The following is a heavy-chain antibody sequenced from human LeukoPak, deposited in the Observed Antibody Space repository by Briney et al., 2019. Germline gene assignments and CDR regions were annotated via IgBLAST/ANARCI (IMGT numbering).Heavy chain of an antibody. CDR3: ARRRLYYYDSSGYNDAFDI. D-gene: IGHD3-22*01. CDR1: GGSISSYY. J-gene: IGHJ3*02. Sequence: SETLSLTCTVSGGSISSYYWSWIRQPPGKGLEWIGYIYYSGSTNYNPSLKSRVTISVDTSKNQFSLKLSSVTAADTAVYYCARRRLYYYDSSGYNDAFDIWGQGTMVTVSS. V-gene: IGHV4-59*08. CDR2: IYYSGST.